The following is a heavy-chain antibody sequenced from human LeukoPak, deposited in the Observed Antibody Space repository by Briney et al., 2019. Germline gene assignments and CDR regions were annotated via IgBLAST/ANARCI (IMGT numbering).Heavy chain of an antibody. CDR2: FYTSGCT. Sequence: SETLSLTCTCSGGSISSGSCYWSWIRQPAGKALEWIGRFYTSGCTNYNPPLKSRVTISVDTSKNQFSLELSSVTAADTAVYYCASDSIAVAGTDYWGQGTLVTVSS. CDR1: GGSISSGSCY. V-gene: IGHV4-61*02. D-gene: IGHD6-19*01. CDR3: ASDSIAVAGTDY. J-gene: IGHJ4*02.